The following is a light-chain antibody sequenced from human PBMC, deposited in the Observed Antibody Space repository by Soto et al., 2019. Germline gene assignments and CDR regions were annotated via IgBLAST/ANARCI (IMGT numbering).Light chain of an antibody. J-gene: IGKJ5*01. V-gene: IGKV3-20*01. Sequence: EIVLTQSPGTLSLSPGERATLSCRASQSVSSSYLAWYQQKPGQAPRLLIYVASSRATGSPDRFSGSGSGTDFTLTISRLEPEDFAVYYCQQYGSSLITFGQGTRLEIQ. CDR2: VAS. CDR3: QQYGSSLIT. CDR1: QSVSSSY.